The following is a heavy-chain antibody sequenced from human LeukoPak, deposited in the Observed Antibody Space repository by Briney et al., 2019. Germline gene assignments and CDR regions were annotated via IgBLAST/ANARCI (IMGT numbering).Heavy chain of an antibody. CDR3: ARAYCGDDCALDY. CDR2: ISSNGGST. V-gene: IGHV3-64*01. D-gene: IGHD2-21*02. J-gene: IGHJ4*02. CDR1: GFTFSNYV. Sequence: PGGSLRLSCAASGFTFSNYVMHWVRQAPGEGLEYISAISSNGGSTEYANSVKGRFTISRDNSKDTLYLQMDSLRGEDMAVYYCARAYCGDDCALDYWGQGALVTVSS.